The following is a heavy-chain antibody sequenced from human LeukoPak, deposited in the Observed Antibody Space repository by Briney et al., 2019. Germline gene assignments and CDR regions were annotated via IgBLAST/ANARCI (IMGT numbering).Heavy chain of an antibody. CDR3: ARYQGIAAAGSYYYYGMDV. V-gene: IGHV3-66*01. Sequence: PGGSLRLSCAASEFTVSSNYMSWVRQAPGKGLEWVSIISSGGSTYYADSVKGRFTISRDNSENTLCLQMNSLRAEDTAVYYCARYQGIAAAGSYYYYGMDVWGQGTTVTVSS. D-gene: IGHD6-13*01. CDR1: EFTVSSNY. CDR2: ISSGGST. J-gene: IGHJ6*02.